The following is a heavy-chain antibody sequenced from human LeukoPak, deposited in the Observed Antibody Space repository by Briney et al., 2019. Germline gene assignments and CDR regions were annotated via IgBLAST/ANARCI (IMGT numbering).Heavy chain of an antibody. CDR1: GGTFSSYA. J-gene: IGHJ4*02. V-gene: IGHV1-69*04. CDR3: ARTRDYYDSSGYSLFDY. CDR2: IIPILGIA. D-gene: IGHD3-22*01. Sequence: SVKVSCKASGGTFSSYAISWVRQAPGQGLEWMGRIIPILGIANYAQKFQGRVTITADKSTSTACMELSSLRSEDTAVYYCARTRDYYDSSGYSLFDYWGQGTLVTVSS.